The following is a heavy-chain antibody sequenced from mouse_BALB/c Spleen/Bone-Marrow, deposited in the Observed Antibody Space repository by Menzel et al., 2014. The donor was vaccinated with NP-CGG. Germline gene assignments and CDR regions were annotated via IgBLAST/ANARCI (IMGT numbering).Heavy chain of an antibody. D-gene: IGHD1-1*01. CDR1: GFTFSDYY. CDR3: VRESGYSGSPY. CDR2: ISDGGTYT. J-gene: IGHJ3*01. Sequence: EVQGVESGGGLVKPGGSLKLSCAASGFTFSDYYMYWVRQTPEKRLEWVATISDGGTYTSYPDSVKGRFTISRDNAGNNLNLQMSSLKSDDTAMYYCVRESGYSGSPYWGQGTLVTVSA. V-gene: IGHV5-4*02.